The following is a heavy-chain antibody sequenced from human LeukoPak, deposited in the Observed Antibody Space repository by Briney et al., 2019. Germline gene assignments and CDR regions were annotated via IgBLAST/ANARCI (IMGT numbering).Heavy chain of an antibody. D-gene: IGHD1-26*01. V-gene: IGHV1-8*01. Sequence: ASVSVSCKSSVYTFTSYDINRVRQAPGQGHEWMGWMNPDTGDTGYAQKFQGRVSMTRDTSIDTAYMELSGLTSEDTAVYYCTRGSLSGSSRDYWGQGALVTVSS. CDR3: TRGSLSGSSRDY. J-gene: IGHJ4*02. CDR1: VYTFTSYD. CDR2: MNPDTGDT.